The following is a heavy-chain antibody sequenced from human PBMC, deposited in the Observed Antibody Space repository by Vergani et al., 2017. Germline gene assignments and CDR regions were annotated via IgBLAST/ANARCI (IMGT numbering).Heavy chain of an antibody. J-gene: IGHJ2*01. V-gene: IGHV3-53*01. CDR3: ARDSSGWPGYFDL. Sequence: EVQLVESGGGLIQPGGSLRLSCAASGFTVSSNYMSWVRQAPGKGLEWVSVIYSGGSTYYADSVKGRFTISRDNAKNSLYLQMNSLRAEDTAVYYCARDSSGWPGYFDLWGRGTLVTVSS. CDR2: IYSGGST. CDR1: GFTVSSNY. D-gene: IGHD6-19*01.